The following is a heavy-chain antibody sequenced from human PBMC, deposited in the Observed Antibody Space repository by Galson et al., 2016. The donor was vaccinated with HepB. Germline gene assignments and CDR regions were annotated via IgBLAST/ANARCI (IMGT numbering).Heavy chain of an antibody. J-gene: IGHJ6*03. V-gene: IGHV4-59*01. Sequence: SETLSLTCTVSGGSISSYYWSWIRQPPGKGLEWIGYISYSGSTNYNPSLKSRVTISVDTSKNQFSLRLSSVTAADTAVYYCARGLRLVSSYYYYYMDVWGKGTTVTVSS. CDR3: ARGLRLVSSYYYYYMDV. CDR1: GGSISSYY. CDR2: ISYSGST. D-gene: IGHD6-6*01.